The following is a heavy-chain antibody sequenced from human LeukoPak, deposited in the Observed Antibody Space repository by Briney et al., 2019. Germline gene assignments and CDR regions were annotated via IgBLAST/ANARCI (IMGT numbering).Heavy chain of an antibody. CDR2: IYTSGST. V-gene: IGHV4-61*02. Sequence: SETLSLTCTVYGGSISSGSYYWSWIRQPAGEGLEWIGRIYTSGSTNYNPSLKSRVTISVDTTKNQFSLKLSSVTAADTAVYYCARDEVRGYCSSTSCLDAFDIWGQGTMVTVSS. CDR1: GGSISSGSYY. D-gene: IGHD2-2*01. J-gene: IGHJ3*02. CDR3: ARDEVRGYCSSTSCLDAFDI.